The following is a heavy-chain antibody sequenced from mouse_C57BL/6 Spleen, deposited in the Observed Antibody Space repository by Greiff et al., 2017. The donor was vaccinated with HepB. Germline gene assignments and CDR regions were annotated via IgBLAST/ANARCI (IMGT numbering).Heavy chain of an antibody. CDR2: IYPGSGNT. D-gene: IGHD3-1*01. CDR3: AREGLLYPFAY. CDR1: GYTFTDYY. Sequence: QVQLQQSGAELVRPGASVKLSCKASGYTFTDYYINWVKQRPGQGLEWIARIYPGSGNTYYNEKFKGKATLTAEKSSSTAYMQLSSLTSEDSAVYFCAREGLLYPFAYWGQGTLVTVSA. J-gene: IGHJ3*01. V-gene: IGHV1-76*01.